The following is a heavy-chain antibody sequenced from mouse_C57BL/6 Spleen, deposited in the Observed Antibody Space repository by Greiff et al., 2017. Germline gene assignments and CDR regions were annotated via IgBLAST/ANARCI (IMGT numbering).Heavy chain of an antibody. CDR2: ISDGGSYT. Sequence: EVQGVESGGGLVKPGGSLKLSCAASGFTFSSYAMSWVRQTPEKRLEWVATISDGGSYTYYPDNVEGRFTISRDNAKNNLYLQMSHLKSEDTAMYYCARYYYGSSYFDYWGQGTTLTVSS. V-gene: IGHV5-4*01. CDR1: GFTFSSYA. CDR3: ARYYYGSSYFDY. J-gene: IGHJ2*01. D-gene: IGHD1-1*01.